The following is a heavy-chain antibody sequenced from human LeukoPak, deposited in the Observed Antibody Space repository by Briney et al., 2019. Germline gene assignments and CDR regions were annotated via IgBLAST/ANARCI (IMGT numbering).Heavy chain of an antibody. CDR3: ARAGLERY. D-gene: IGHD1-1*01. Sequence: GGSLRLSCAASGFTFSNSDMHWVRQAPGKGLEWVAVISYDGSNKYYADSVKGRFTISRDNAKNSLYLQMNSLRAEDTAVYYCARAGLERYWGQGTLVTVSS. V-gene: IGHV3-30*03. CDR1: GFTFSNSD. CDR2: ISYDGSNK. J-gene: IGHJ4*02.